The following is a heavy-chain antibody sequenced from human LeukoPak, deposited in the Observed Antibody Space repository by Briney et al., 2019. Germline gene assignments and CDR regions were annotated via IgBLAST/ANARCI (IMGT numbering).Heavy chain of an antibody. CDR3: ARAWADYSNYYPPEFRAYMDV. CDR1: GGSISTGDYY. D-gene: IGHD4-11*01. V-gene: IGHV4-30-4*08. Sequence: PSQTLSLTCTVSGGSISTGDYYWNWIRQPPGKGLEWIGYIYYSGGTYYTPSLKSRVTMSVDTSKNQFSLKLSSVTAADTAVYYCARAWADYSNYYPPEFRAYMDVWGKGTTVTVSS. J-gene: IGHJ6*03. CDR2: IYYSGGT.